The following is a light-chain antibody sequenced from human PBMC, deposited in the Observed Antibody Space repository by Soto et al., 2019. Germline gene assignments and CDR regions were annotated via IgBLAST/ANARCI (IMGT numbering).Light chain of an antibody. V-gene: IGKV3-20*01. CDR3: QQYGSSPPEA. Sequence: EIVLTQSPGTLSLSPGERATLSCRTSQSVSNSYLAWYQQKPGQAPRLLIYGASSRATGIPDSFSDSGSGPDFTLTISRLEPEDFAVYYCQQYGSSPPEAFGQGTKVEIK. CDR2: GAS. J-gene: IGKJ1*01. CDR1: QSVSNSY.